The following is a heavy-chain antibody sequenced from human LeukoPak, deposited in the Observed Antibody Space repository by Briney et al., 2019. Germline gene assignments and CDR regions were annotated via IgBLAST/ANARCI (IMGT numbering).Heavy chain of an antibody. CDR3: ARILNYYDSGIRFDP. CDR2: IYYSGST. V-gene: IGHV4-59*01. CDR1: GGSISSYY. Sequence: SETLSLTCTVSGGSISSYYWSWIRRPPGKGLEWIGYIYYSGSTNYNPSLKSRVTISVDTSKNQFSLKLSSVTAADTAVYYCARILNYYDSGIRFDPWGQGTLVTVSS. D-gene: IGHD3-22*01. J-gene: IGHJ5*02.